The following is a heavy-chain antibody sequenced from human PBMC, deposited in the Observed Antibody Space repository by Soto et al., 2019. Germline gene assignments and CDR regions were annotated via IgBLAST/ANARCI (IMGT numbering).Heavy chain of an antibody. J-gene: IGHJ3*01. Sequence: ALVQGSCNASGYTFKAHYIQRGRQAPGKGLEWRGWIQPIRGFASYAQKFQGRVSLTRDTSISTVYLELSRLLSDDPDVYCCPRERFSSSWWREAFDLWGQGTLVTVSS. CDR2: IQPIRGFA. CDR1: GYTFKAHY. V-gene: IGHV1-2*02. CDR3: PRERFSSSWWREAFDL. D-gene: IGHD6-13*01.